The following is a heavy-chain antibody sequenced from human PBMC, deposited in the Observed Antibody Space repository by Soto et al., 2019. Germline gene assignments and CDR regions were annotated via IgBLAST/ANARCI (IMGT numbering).Heavy chain of an antibody. CDR3: AKGAVPATLNYFDC. J-gene: IGHJ4*02. CDR1: GFTFSSYA. Sequence: EVQLLESGGGLVQPGGSLRLSCAASGFTFSSYAMSWVRQAPGKGLEWVSSISGGGGSTYYADSVKGRFTISRDNSKHTLFLQMNSLRADDTAVYYCAKGAVPATLNYFDCWGQGTLVNVSS. CDR2: ISGGGGST. D-gene: IGHD2-15*01. V-gene: IGHV3-23*01.